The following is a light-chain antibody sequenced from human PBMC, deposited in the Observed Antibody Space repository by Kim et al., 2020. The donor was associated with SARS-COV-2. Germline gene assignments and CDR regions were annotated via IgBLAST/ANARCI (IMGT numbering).Light chain of an antibody. CDR2: DAS. CDR3: QQRNNWPLT. Sequence: EIVLTQSPATLSLSPGERATLSCRASQSVSIYLAWYQQKPGQAPRLLIYDASHRATGIPARFTGSGSGTDFSLTISSLEPEEFAVYYCQQRNNWPLTFGGGTKVDIK. J-gene: IGKJ4*01. V-gene: IGKV3-11*01. CDR1: QSVSIY.